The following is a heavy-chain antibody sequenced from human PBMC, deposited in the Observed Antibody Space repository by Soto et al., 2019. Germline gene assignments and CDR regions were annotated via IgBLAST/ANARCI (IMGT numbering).Heavy chain of an antibody. V-gene: IGHV1-46*03. CDR3: ARDLAVIVVVPAAGGLDY. CDR2: INPSGGST. CDR1: GYTFTSYY. Sequence: GASVKVSCKASGYTFTSYYMHWVRQAPGQGLEWMGIINPSGGSTSYAQKFQGRVTMTRDTSTSTVYMELSSLRSEDTAVYCCARDLAVIVVVPAAGGLDYWGQGTLVTVSS. D-gene: IGHD2-2*01. J-gene: IGHJ4*02.